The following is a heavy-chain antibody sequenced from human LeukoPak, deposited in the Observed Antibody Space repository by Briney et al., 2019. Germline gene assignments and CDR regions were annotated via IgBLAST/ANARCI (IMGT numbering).Heavy chain of an antibody. CDR2: ISSSGSTI. CDR3: ARDAYYDSSGYYY. Sequence: PGGSLRLSCAASGFTFSSYEMNWLRQAPGKGLEWVSYISSSGSTIYYADSVKGRFTISRDNAKNSLYLQMNSLRAEDTAVYYCARDAYYDSSGYYYWGQGNLVTVSS. J-gene: IGHJ4*02. V-gene: IGHV3-48*03. CDR1: GFTFSSYE. D-gene: IGHD3-22*01.